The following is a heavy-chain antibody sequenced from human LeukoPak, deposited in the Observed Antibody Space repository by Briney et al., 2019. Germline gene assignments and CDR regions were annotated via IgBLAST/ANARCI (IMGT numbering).Heavy chain of an antibody. CDR3: ARGDDYDILTGYFTVNAFDI. CDR1: GGTFSSYA. Sequence: GSSVKVSCKASGGTFSSYAISWVRQAPGQGLEWMGRIIPIFGIANYAQKFQGRVTITADKSTSTAYMELRSLRSDDTAVYYCARGDDYDILTGYFTVNAFDIWGQGTMVTVSS. J-gene: IGHJ3*02. CDR2: IIPIFGIA. V-gene: IGHV1-69*04. D-gene: IGHD3-9*01.